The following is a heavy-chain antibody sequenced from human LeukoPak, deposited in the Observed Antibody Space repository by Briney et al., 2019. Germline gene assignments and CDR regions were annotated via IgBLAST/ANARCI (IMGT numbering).Heavy chain of an antibody. Sequence: SETLSLTCTVSGGSVSSGAYYWSWIRQHPGRGLEWIGFKHYSGTTYYNPSLRSRVSISVDTSKNQFSLNLSSVTAADTAVYYCARSTWLQLTYYFDDWGQGTLVTVSS. CDR3: ARSTWLQLTYYFDD. CDR1: GGSVSSGAYY. D-gene: IGHD5-24*01. CDR2: KHYSGTT. J-gene: IGHJ4*02. V-gene: IGHV4-31*03.